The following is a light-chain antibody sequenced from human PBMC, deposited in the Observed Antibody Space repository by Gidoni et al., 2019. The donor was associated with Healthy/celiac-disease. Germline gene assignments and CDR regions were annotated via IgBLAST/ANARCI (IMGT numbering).Light chain of an antibody. CDR3: QSADSSGTYVV. CDR2: KDS. V-gene: IGLV3-25*03. J-gene: IGLJ2*01. CDR1: ALPKQY. Sequence: SYELTQPPPESGSPGQTARINCSGDALPKQYAYWYQQKPGQAPVLVIYKDSERPSGIPERFSGSSSGTTVTLTISGVQAEDEADYYCQSADSSGTYVVFGGGTKLTVL.